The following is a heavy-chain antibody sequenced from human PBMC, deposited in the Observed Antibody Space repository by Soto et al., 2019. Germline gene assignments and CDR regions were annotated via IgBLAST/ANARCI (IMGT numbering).Heavy chain of an antibody. CDR2: IYNSGNT. D-gene: IGHD5-12*01. V-gene: IGHV4-61*01. CDR1: GGSVSSGSYF. Sequence: ETLSLTCNVSGGSVSSGSYFWSWIRQPPGKGLEWIGYIYNSGNTKYNPSLKSRVTISADTSKNQFSLKLSSVTAADTAVYYCAREGRVATFDYWGQGSLVTVSS. J-gene: IGHJ4*02. CDR3: AREGRVATFDY.